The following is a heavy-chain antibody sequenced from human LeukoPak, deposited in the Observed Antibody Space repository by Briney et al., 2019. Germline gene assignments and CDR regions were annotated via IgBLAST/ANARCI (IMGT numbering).Heavy chain of an antibody. D-gene: IGHD3-10*01. J-gene: IGHJ5*02. CDR2: IYYSGTT. V-gene: IGHV4-59*01. CDR1: GGSISDYY. Sequence: SETLSLTCTVSGGSISDYYWSWIRQSPGKGLEWIGYIYYSGTTNYNPSLKSRVTISVDTSKSQFSLKLSSVTAADTAIYYCARGGYYGSGNDFRFDPWGQGTLVTVSS. CDR3: ARGGYYGSGNDFRFDP.